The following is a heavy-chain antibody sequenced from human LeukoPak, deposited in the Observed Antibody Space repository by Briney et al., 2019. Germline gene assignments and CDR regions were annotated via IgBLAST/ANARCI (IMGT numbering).Heavy chain of an antibody. V-gene: IGHV4-30-2*01. CDR2: IFHSGST. Sequence: PSQTLSLTCAVSGGSISSGTYSWNWIRQPPGKGLEWVGYIFHSGSTYYSPSLKSRVTISVDTSKNQFSLKLSSVTAADTAVYYCARHRSGTVTPDYWGQGTLVTVSS. D-gene: IGHD4-11*01. CDR3: ARHRSGTVTPDY. J-gene: IGHJ4*02. CDR1: GGSISSGTYS.